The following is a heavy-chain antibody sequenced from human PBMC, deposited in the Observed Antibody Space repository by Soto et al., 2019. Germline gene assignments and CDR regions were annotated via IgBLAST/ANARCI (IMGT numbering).Heavy chain of an antibody. CDR2: INPKSGGT. D-gene: IGHD2-8*01. J-gene: IGHJ6*02. CDR1: GYSFTDYH. CDR3: ARGDSTDCSNGVCSFFYNHDMDV. V-gene: IGHV1-2*04. Sequence: AAVKVSCKASGYSFTDYHIHWVRQAPGQGLEWLGRINPKSGGTSTAQKFQGWVTMTTDTSISTASMELTRLTSDDTAIYYCARGDSTDCSNGVCSFFYNHDMDVWGQGTTVTVSS.